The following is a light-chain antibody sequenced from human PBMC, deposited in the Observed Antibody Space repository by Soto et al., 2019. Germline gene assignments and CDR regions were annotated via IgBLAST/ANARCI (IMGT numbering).Light chain of an antibody. CDR1: QDISTY. J-gene: IGKJ5*01. V-gene: IGKV1-5*01. CDR2: GAS. CDR3: QHYTLYSAP. Sequence: RLTQSPSSLSASVGDTVTISCRASQDISTYLAWYQHKPGKAPTLLIFGASSLHNGVPPRFAGSGSVSEFTLTINRLQPDDFATYYCQHYTLYSAPFGQGTRV.